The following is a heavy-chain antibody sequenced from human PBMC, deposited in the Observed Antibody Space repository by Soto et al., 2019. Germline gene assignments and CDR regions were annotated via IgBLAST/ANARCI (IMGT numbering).Heavy chain of an antibody. CDR1: GFTFSSYW. D-gene: IGHD3-22*01. CDR2: INSDGSST. J-gene: IGHJ4*02. CDR3: ARINEQTYYYDSSGYTRDY. V-gene: IGHV3-74*01. Sequence: GGSLRLSCAASGFTFSSYWMHWVRQAPGKGLVWVSRINSDGSSTSYADSVKGRFTISRDNAKNTLYLQMNSLRAEDTAVYYCARINEQTYYYDSSGYTRDYWGQGTLVSVSS.